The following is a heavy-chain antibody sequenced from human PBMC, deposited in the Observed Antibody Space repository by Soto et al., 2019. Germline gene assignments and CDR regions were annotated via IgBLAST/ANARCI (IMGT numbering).Heavy chain of an antibody. D-gene: IGHD6-13*01. Sequence: EVQLVESGGGLVKTGGSLRLSCAASGFTFSSYSMNWVRQAPGKGLEWVSSISSSSSYIYYADSVKGRFTISRDNAKNPLYLKMNGQSAEDTAVYYCARGGYSSSWYDAFDIWGQGTMVTVSS. CDR2: ISSSSSYI. CDR3: ARGGYSSSWYDAFDI. J-gene: IGHJ3*02. V-gene: IGHV3-21*01. CDR1: GFTFSSYS.